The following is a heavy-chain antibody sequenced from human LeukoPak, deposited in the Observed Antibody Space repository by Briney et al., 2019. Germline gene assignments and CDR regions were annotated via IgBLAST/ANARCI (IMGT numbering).Heavy chain of an antibody. D-gene: IGHD3-22*01. CDR3: AKTMRDGPDKYFDF. CDR2: ISGSGGST. J-gene: IGHJ4*02. V-gene: IGHV3-23*01. CDR1: GFTFSSYA. Sequence: GGSLRLSCAASGFTFSSYAMSWVRQAPGKGLEWVSAISGSGGSTYYADSVKGRFTISRDNSKNTLYLQMNSLRAEDTAVYYCAKTMRDGPDKYFDFWGQGTLVTVSP.